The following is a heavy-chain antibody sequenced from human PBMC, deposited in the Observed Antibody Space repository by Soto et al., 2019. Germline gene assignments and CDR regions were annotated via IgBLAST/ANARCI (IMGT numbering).Heavy chain of an antibody. Sequence: PSETLSLTCTVSGGSISSGDYYWTWIRQHPGKGLEWIGYIYYSGSTYYNPSLKSRVTISVDTSKNQFSLKLSSVTAADTAVYYCARGEASMVRGVSNWFDPWGQGTLVTVS. V-gene: IGHV4-31*03. D-gene: IGHD3-10*01. J-gene: IGHJ5*02. CDR1: GGSISSGDYY. CDR2: IYYSGST. CDR3: ARGEASMVRGVSNWFDP.